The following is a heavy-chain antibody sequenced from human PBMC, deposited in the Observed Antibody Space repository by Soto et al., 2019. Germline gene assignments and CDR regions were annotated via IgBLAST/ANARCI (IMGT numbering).Heavy chain of an antibody. CDR3: ARVRAHRDRDAVTPYFDY. CDR2: ISGSSRYT. V-gene: IGHV3-11*05. CDR1: GFTFNDYY. J-gene: IGHJ4*02. D-gene: IGHD5-18*01. Sequence: PGGSLRLSCEASGFTFNDYYMAWIRQPPGKGLEWVSYISGSSRYTNFTDSVKGRFSISRDNAKDSLYLQMNSLRGEDTAAYYAARVRAHRDRDAVTPYFDYWGQGLLVTVSS.